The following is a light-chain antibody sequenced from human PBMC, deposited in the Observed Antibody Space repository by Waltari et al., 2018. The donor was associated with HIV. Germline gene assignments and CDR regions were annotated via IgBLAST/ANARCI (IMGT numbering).Light chain of an antibody. CDR3: QQSYTTPST. V-gene: IGKV1-39*01. CDR2: AAS. CDR1: QNISNY. J-gene: IGKJ2*01. Sequence: DIQMTQSPSSLSASVGDRVTLACRASQNISNYLNWYCQKPGKAPKLLIYAASNLQSGVPSRFSGSGSGTDFTLTISSLQPEDFATDYCQQSYTTPSTCGQGTKLE.